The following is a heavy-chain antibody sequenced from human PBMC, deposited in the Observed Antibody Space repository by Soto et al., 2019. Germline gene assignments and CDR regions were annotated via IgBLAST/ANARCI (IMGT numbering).Heavy chain of an antibody. Sequence: GGSLRLSCAASGFTFSSYGMHWVRQAPGKGLEWVAVIWYDGSNKYYADSVKGRFTISRDNSKNTLYLQMNSLRAEDTAVYYCASNYGSGSYTFDYWGQGTLVTVSS. D-gene: IGHD3-10*01. V-gene: IGHV3-33*01. CDR1: GFTFSSYG. CDR3: ASNYGSGSYTFDY. J-gene: IGHJ4*02. CDR2: IWYDGSNK.